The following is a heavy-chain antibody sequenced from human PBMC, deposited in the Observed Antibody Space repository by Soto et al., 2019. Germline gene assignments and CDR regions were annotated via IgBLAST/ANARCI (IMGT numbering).Heavy chain of an antibody. CDR1: GGTFSSYT. V-gene: IGHV1-69*02. CDR3: ARLPSMVRGVNAFDI. Sequence: QVQLVQSGAEVKKPGSSVKVSCKASGGTFSSYTISWVRQAPGQGLEWMGRIIPILGIANYAQKFQGRVTITADKSTSTAYMDLSSLRSEDTAVYYCARLPSMVRGVNAFDIWGQGTMVTVSS. CDR2: IIPILGIA. D-gene: IGHD3-10*01. J-gene: IGHJ3*02.